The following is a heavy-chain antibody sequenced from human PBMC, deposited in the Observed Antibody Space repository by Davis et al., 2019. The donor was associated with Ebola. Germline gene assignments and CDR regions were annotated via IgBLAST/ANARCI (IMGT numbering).Heavy chain of an antibody. J-gene: IGHJ4*02. CDR2: IFPGDSDT. D-gene: IGHD5-24*01. V-gene: IGHV5-51*01. CDR3: ARGTNGYNPGGYFDS. Sequence: GESLKISCQVFGYNFARYWIGWVRQQPGKGLEWMGVIFPGDSDTRYSPSFQGQVTISADKSISTAYLQWSSLKASDTAIYYCARGTNGYNPGGYFDSWGQGTLVTVSS. CDR1: GYNFARYW.